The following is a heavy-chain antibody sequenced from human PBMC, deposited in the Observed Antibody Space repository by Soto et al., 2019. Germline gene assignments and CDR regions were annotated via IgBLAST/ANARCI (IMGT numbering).Heavy chain of an antibody. CDR3: ARDVGGKFGY. D-gene: IGHD2-15*01. V-gene: IGHV3-74*01. Sequence: EVQLVESGGDLLQPGGSLRLSCAGSGFTFSNYWMHWVRQAPGEGLVWVSRIDTDGSTTNYADSVEGRFTISRDNAKSTLYLQMNRLRVEDTAVYYCARDVGGKFGYWGQGTLVTVSS. J-gene: IGHJ4*02. CDR1: GFTFSNYW. CDR2: IDTDGSTT.